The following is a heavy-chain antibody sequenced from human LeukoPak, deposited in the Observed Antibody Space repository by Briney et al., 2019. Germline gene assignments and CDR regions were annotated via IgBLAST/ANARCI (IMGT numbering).Heavy chain of an antibody. J-gene: IGHJ4*02. Sequence: ASVKVSCKASGYTSTSYDINWVRQATGQGLEWMGWMNPNSGNTGYAQKFQGRVTITRNTSISTAYMELSSLRSEDTAVYYCARARRYCSSTSCYSDFHYWGQGTLVTVSS. CDR2: MNPNSGNT. V-gene: IGHV1-8*03. CDR3: ARARRYCSSTSCYSDFHY. CDR1: GYTSTSYD. D-gene: IGHD2-2*01.